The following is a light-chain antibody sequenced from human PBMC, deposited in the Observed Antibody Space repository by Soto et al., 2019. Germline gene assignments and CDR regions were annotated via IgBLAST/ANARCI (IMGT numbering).Light chain of an antibody. V-gene: IGKV1-5*01. CDR1: QSLGIW. CDR2: DAS. CDR3: QEYNSYSGT. J-gene: IGKJ1*01. Sequence: EIQMTQSTSTLSACVGDRVTITCRASQSLGIWLAWHQQKPGKAPKLLIYDASTLKSGVPSRFSGSGSGTKFTLTISSLQPDDFATYYCQEYNSYSGTFGQGTKVDIK.